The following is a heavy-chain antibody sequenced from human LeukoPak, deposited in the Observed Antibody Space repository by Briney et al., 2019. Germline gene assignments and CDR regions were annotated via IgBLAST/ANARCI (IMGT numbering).Heavy chain of an antibody. CDR2: ISSSSSTI. CDR1: GFTFSSYS. V-gene: IGHV3-48*01. Sequence: QPGGSLRLSCAASGFTFSSYSMNWVRQAPGKGLEWVSYISSSSSTIYYADSVKGRFTISRDNAKNSLYLQMNSLRAEDTAVYYCAKLRFLEWLFPDDYWGQGTLVTVSS. J-gene: IGHJ4*02. CDR3: AKLRFLEWLFPDDY. D-gene: IGHD3-3*01.